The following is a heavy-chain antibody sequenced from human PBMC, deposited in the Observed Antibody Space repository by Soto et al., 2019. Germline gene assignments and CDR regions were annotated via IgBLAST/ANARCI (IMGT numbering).Heavy chain of an antibody. CDR2: ISASGGLK. Sequence: EVQLSESGGDLLQPGGSLRLSCAASGFTFTNYAMTWVRQTPGKGLEWVSGISASGGLKYYADSVRGRFTVSRDNSKNILYLQMDNLRDEDTALYYCAREVGATSGWLDPWGQGTQVTVSS. V-gene: IGHV3-23*01. J-gene: IGHJ5*02. D-gene: IGHD1-26*01. CDR1: GFTFTNYA. CDR3: AREVGATSGWLDP.